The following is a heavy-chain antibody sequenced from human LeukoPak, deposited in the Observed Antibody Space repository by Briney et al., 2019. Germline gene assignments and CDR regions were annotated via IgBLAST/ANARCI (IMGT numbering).Heavy chain of an antibody. D-gene: IGHD5-12*01. CDR3: AADSGYKNY. J-gene: IGHJ4*02. V-gene: IGHV3-23*01. CDR2: IRGSTGST. CDR1: GFTLRNYD. Sequence: GGSLRLSCAASGFTLRNYDINWVRQAPGKGLEWVSVIRGSTGSTYYADSVKGRFTISRDDSKNTLYLQMNSLRAEDTAVYYCAADSGYKNYWGQGTLVTVSS.